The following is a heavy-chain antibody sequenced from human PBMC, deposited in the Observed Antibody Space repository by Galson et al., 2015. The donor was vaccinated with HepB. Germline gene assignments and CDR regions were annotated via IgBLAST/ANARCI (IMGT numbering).Heavy chain of an antibody. CDR2: IKEDGSET. Sequence: SLRLSCAASGFTFSNSWMSWVRQAPGKGLEWVANIKEDGSETYYVDSVKGRFTISRDNTKNSPYLQMNSLRVEDTAVYYCTKEGGGYYADYWGQGTLVTVSS. CDR1: GFTFSNSW. J-gene: IGHJ4*02. V-gene: IGHV3-7*03. D-gene: IGHD2-2*01. CDR3: TKEGGGYYADY.